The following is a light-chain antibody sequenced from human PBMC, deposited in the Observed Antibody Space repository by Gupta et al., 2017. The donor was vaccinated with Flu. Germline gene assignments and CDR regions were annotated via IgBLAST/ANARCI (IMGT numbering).Light chain of an antibody. J-gene: IGLJ3*02. CDR1: SGNIGHLG. V-gene: IGLV10-54*04. CDR3: SDWDTSIGGLV. CDR2: SNN. Sequence: QAGLTQPPSVSKALRQTATLTCTGNSGNIGHLGAAWLQQHQGHHTKSLSFSNNNRPSGISARVLSYSSGTNASPLIFGPQPEDEADDFGSDWDTSIGGLVFGGGTKLTVL.